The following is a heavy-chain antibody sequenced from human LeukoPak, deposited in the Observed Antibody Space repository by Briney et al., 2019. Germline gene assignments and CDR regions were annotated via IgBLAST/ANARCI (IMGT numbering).Heavy chain of an antibody. D-gene: IGHD6-13*01. Sequence: QTGGSLRLSCAASGFTFSSYAMHWVRQAPGKGLEWVAVISYDGTSKYYADSVKGRFTISRDNSKNTLYLQMNSLRAEDTALYSCARAYTEGSSWYDYWGQGTLVTVSS. V-gene: IGHV3-30-3*01. CDR2: ISYDGTSK. CDR1: GFTFSSYA. J-gene: IGHJ4*02. CDR3: ARAYTEGSSWYDY.